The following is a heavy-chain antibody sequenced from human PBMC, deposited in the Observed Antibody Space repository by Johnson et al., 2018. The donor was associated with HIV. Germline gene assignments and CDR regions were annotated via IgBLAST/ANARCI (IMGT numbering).Heavy chain of an antibody. CDR2: IYSCGST. D-gene: IGHD3-22*01. V-gene: IGHV3-66*01. J-gene: IGHJ3*02. CDR1: GFTFSSYW. Sequence: EQLVESGGGLVQPGGSLRLSCAASGFTFSSYWMSWVRQAPGKGLAWVSVIYSCGSTYYADSVKGRFTISRDNSKNTLYLHMNSLRAEDTAVYYCARGLGDSSGYTDAFDIWGQGTMVTVSS. CDR3: ARGLGDSSGYTDAFDI.